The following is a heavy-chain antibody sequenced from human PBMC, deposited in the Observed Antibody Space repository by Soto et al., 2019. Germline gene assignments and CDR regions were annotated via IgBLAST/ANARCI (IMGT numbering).Heavy chain of an antibody. CDR1: GYSISSGYY. CDR3: ARVTDGMDV. Sequence: TSETLSLTCAVSGYSISSGYYWGWIRQPPGKGLEWIGSIYHSGSTYYNPSLKSRVTISVDTSKNQFSLKLSSVTAADTAVYYCARVTDGMDVWGQGTTVTVSS. V-gene: IGHV4-38-2*01. CDR2: IYHSGST. D-gene: IGHD5-18*01. J-gene: IGHJ6*02.